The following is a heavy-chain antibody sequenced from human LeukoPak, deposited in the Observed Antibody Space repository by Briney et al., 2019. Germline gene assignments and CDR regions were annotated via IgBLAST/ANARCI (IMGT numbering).Heavy chain of an antibody. V-gene: IGHV3-30*18. CDR1: GFTFSSYG. Sequence: GGSLRLSCAASGFTFSSYGMHWVRQAPGKGLEWVAVISYDVGKKYYADSVKGRFTISRDNSKNTLYVQMNSLRAEDTAVYYCAKRSAGLTDSSGYYDYWGQGTLVTVSS. J-gene: IGHJ4*02. CDR2: ISYDVGKK. D-gene: IGHD3-22*01. CDR3: AKRSAGLTDSSGYYDY.